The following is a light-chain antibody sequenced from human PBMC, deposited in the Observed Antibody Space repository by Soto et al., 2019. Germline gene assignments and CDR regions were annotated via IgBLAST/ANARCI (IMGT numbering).Light chain of an antibody. J-gene: IGLJ1*01. V-gene: IGLV2-14*01. CDR2: EVR. CDR1: SSDVGVYNY. CDR3: SSFTNTDTLV. Sequence: QSALTQPASVSGSPGQSVTISCTGTSSDVGVYNYVSWYQQNPGKAPKIMIYEVRNRPSGVSNRFSGSKSGNTASLTISGLQAEDAADYYCSSFTNTDTLVFGTGTKGTVL.